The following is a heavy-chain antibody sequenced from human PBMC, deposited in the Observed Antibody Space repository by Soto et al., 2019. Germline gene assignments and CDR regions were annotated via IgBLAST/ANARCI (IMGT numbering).Heavy chain of an antibody. CDR1: GGSISSYY. CDR2: IHYSGST. Sequence: QVQLQESGPGLVKPSETLSLTCTVSGGSISSYYWSWIRQPPGKGLEWIRHIHYSGSTNYNPSRKGRGTTAVETSKSQFSSKLSSVTAAETAVYNCARDITGTNYSHTGTDVWGQGTTVTVSS. V-gene: IGHV4-59*01. J-gene: IGHJ6*02. CDR3: ARDITGTNYSHTGTDV. D-gene: IGHD1-20*01.